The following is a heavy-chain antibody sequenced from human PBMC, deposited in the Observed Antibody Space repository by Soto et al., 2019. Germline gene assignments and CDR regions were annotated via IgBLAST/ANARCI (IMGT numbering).Heavy chain of an antibody. Sequence: GGSLRLSCAASGFTFSSYSMNWVRQAPGKGLEWVSSISSSSSYIYYADSVKGRFTISRDNAKNSLYLQMNSLRAEDTAVYYCAGGDQPGSYKGNYYYYGMDVWGQGTTVTVSS. CDR3: AGGDQPGSYKGNYYYYGMDV. J-gene: IGHJ6*02. D-gene: IGHD3-10*01. CDR2: ISSSSSYI. CDR1: GFTFSSYS. V-gene: IGHV3-21*01.